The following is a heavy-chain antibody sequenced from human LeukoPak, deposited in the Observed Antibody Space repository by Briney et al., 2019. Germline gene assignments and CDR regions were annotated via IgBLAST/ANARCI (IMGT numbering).Heavy chain of an antibody. CDR2: IISSSSYI. J-gene: IGHJ4*02. D-gene: IGHD3-10*01. V-gene: IGHV3-21*01. CDR3: ATDRDYYYGSGSYPFDY. CDR1: GFAFSSYS. Sequence: PGGSLSLSCAASGFAFSSYSMNWVRPAPGKGLEWVSSIISSSSYIYYADSVKGRFTISRDNAKNSLYLQLNSLRAEDTAVYYCATDRDYYYGSGSYPFDYWGQGTLVTVSS.